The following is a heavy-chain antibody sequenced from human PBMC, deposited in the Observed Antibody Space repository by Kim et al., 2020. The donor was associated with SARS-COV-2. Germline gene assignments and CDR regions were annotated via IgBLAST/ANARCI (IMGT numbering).Heavy chain of an antibody. Sequence: SETLSLTCTVSGGSISSSSYYWGWIRQPPGKGLEWIGSIYYSGSTYYNPSLKSRVTISVDTSKNQFSLKLSSVTAADTAVYYCASTGIAVAGTPAIDYWGQGTLVTVSS. D-gene: IGHD6-19*01. CDR2: IYYSGST. V-gene: IGHV4-39*01. J-gene: IGHJ4*02. CDR3: ASTGIAVAGTPAIDY. CDR1: GGSISSSSYY.